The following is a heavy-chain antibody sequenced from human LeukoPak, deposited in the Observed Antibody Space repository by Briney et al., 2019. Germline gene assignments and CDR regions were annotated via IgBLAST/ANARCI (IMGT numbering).Heavy chain of an antibody. D-gene: IGHD2-21*02. CDR3: VREDTPATANY. V-gene: IGHV3-23*01. Sequence: GGSLRLSCAASGFNFANHAMSWVRQTPGKGLEWVSAISGGGDITYYADPVTGRFTISRDNSKDTLFLQMHSLRPGDTAVYYCVREDTPATANYWGQGTLVTISS. CDR2: ISGGGDIT. CDR1: GFNFANHA. J-gene: IGHJ4*02.